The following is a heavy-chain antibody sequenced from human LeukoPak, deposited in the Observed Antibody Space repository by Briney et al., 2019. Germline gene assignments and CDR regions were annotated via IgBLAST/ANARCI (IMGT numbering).Heavy chain of an antibody. CDR2: INADTGNT. J-gene: IGHJ3*02. Sequence: ASVKVSCKASGYTFTTYTMHWVRQAPGQRLEWMGWINADTGNTKCSQEFQGRLTITRDTSASTVYMDLSSLKSEDMAVYYCASLKNYYDSSGYLVTDAFDIWGQGTMVTVSS. CDR1: GYTFTTYT. D-gene: IGHD3-22*01. V-gene: IGHV1-3*03. CDR3: ASLKNYYDSSGYLVTDAFDI.